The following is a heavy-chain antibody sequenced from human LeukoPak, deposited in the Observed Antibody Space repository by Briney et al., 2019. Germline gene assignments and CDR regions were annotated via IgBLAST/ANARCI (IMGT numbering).Heavy chain of an antibody. CDR2: VSSSGDRT. CDR3: TKCDYGDYYYYGLDV. Sequence: GGSLRLSCAASGFTFTSYAMNWVRQVPGKGLEWVSSVSSSGDRTFYADSVKGRFTISRDNSKDTLFLQMNSLGVQDTAIYYCTKCDYGDYYYYGLDVRGQGTAVTVSS. J-gene: IGHJ6*02. D-gene: IGHD4-17*01. V-gene: IGHV3-23*01. CDR1: GFTFTSYA.